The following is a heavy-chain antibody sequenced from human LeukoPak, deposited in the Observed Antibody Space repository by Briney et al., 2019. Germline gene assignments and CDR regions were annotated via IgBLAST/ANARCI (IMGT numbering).Heavy chain of an antibody. V-gene: IGHV3-43D*04. D-gene: IGHD1-26*01. CDR2: ISWDGGCT. Sequence: GGSLRLSCAASGFTFDDYAMHWFRQAPGKGLEWVSLISWDGGCTYYADSVKGRFTISRDNSKNSLYLQMNSLRAEDTALYYCAKGESRDGSYYYFDYWGQGTLVTVSS. CDR1: GFTFDDYA. J-gene: IGHJ4*02. CDR3: AKGESRDGSYYYFDY.